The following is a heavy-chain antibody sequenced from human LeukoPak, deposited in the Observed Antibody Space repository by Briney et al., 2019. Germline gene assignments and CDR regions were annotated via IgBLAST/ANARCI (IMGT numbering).Heavy chain of an antibody. J-gene: IGHJ1*01. D-gene: IGHD6-19*01. CDR1: GGSFSGYY. V-gene: IGHV4-34*01. CDR2: IDHSGST. Sequence: KSSETLSLTCAVYGGSFSGYYWSWIRQPPGKGLEWIGEIDHSGSTNYNPSLKSRVTISVDKSKNQFSLKLSSVIAADTAVYYCARSVAGHAEYFQHWGQGTLVTVSS. CDR3: ARSVAGHAEYFQH.